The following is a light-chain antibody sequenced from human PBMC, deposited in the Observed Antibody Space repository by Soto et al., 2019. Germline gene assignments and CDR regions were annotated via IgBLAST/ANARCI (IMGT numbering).Light chain of an antibody. V-gene: IGKV1-5*02. CDR3: QHSWT. CDR2: DAS. J-gene: IGKJ1*01. Sequence: DIVMTQSPDSLSASVGDRVTIICRASQSISTWLAWYQLKPGKAPKLLIYDASTLEGGVPSRFSGIGSGTEFTLTISGLQPDDFATYYCQHSWTFGQGTKVDIK. CDR1: QSISTW.